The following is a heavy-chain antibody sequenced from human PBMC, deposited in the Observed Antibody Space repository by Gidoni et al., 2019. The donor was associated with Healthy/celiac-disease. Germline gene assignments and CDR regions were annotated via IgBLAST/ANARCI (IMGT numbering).Heavy chain of an antibody. J-gene: IGHJ1*01. D-gene: IGHD2-15*01. CDR1: GGSISSSSYY. CDR2: IYYSGST. CDR3: ARQDCSGGSCYSVEYFQH. V-gene: IGHV4-39*01. Sequence: QLQLQESGPGLVKPSETLSLTCTVSGGSISSSSYYWGWIRQPPGKGLEWIGSIYYSGSTYYNPSLKSRVTISVDTSKNQFSLKLSSVTAADTAVYYCARQDCSGGSCYSVEYFQHWGQGTLVTVSS.